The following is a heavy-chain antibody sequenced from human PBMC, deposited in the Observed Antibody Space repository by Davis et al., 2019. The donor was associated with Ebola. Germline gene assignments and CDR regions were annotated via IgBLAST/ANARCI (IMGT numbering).Heavy chain of an antibody. Sequence: MPSETLSLTCAVSPAFVTSGGYSWIWVRQPPGKGLEWIGNYYYTGSTYYSPSLRSRVTISVDTSENQFALKLTSVTAEDTAVYFCARDDGSGWRYGMDVWGQGTLVTVSS. V-gene: IGHV4-61*08. J-gene: IGHJ6*02. CDR2: YYYTGST. CDR1: PAFVTSGGYS. D-gene: IGHD6-19*01. CDR3: ARDDGSGWRYGMDV.